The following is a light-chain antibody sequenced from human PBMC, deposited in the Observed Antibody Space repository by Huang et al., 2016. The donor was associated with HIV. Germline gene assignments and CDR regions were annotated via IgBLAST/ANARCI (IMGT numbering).Light chain of an antibody. CDR2: DAS. CDR1: QDISNY. Sequence: DIQMTQSPSSLSASVGDRVTITGPASQDISNYLNWYQQKPGKAPKLLIYDASNLEIGVPSRFRESGSGKDFTFTISSLQPEDIATYYCQQYDNLPPYTFGQGTNLQI. CDR3: QQYDNLPPYT. J-gene: IGKJ2*01. V-gene: IGKV1-33*01.